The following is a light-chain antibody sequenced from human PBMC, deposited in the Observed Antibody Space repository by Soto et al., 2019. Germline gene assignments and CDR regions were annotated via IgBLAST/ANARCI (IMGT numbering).Light chain of an antibody. V-gene: IGKV1-5*03. CDR3: QHYNSYSTP. CDR1: QTISSW. CDR2: KAS. Sequence: DIQMTQSPATLSGSVGDRVTITCRASQTISSWLAWYQQKPGKAPKLLIYKASTLKSGVPSRFSGSGSGTEFTLTIGSLQPDDFATYYCQHYNSYSTPFGQGTKVDNK. J-gene: IGKJ1*01.